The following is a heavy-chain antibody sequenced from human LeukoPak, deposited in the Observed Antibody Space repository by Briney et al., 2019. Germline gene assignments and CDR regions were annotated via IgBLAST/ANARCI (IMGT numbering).Heavy chain of an antibody. J-gene: IGHJ4*02. CDR1: GGTFSSYA. CDR2: IIPIFGIA. D-gene: IGHD5-18*01. V-gene: IGHV1-69*01. Sequence: SVKVSCKASGGTFSSYAISWVRQAPGQGLEWMGGIIPIFGIANYAQKFQGRVTITADESTSTAYMELSSLRSEDTAVYYCASQYSYGSHFDYWGQGTLVTVSS. CDR3: ASQYSYGSHFDY.